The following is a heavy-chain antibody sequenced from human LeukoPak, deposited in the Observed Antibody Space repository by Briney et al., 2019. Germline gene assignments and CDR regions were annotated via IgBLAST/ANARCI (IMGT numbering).Heavy chain of an antibody. J-gene: IGHJ4*02. V-gene: IGHV3-7*01. D-gene: IGHD6-19*01. Sequence: GGSLRLSCAASGFTFSSYWMSWVRQAPGKGLEWVANIKQDGSEKYYVDSVKGRFTISRDNAKNSLYLQMNSLRAEDTAVYYCARDGSSGWLESFHYWGQGTLVTVSS. CDR1: GFTFSSYW. CDR2: IKQDGSEK. CDR3: ARDGSSGWLESFHY.